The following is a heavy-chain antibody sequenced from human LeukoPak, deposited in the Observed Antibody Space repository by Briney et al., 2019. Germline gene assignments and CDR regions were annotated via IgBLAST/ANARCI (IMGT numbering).Heavy chain of an antibody. CDR3: ARPPWFGELRGSYTNWFDP. V-gene: IGHV3-30-3*01. J-gene: IGHJ5*02. D-gene: IGHD3-10*01. CDR1: GFTFSSYA. Sequence: GGSLRLSCAASGFTFSSYAMHWVRQAPGKGLEWVAVISYDGSNKYYADSVKGRFTISRDNSKNTLYLQMNSLRAEDTAVYYCARPPWFGELRGSYTNWFDPWGQGTLVTVFS. CDR2: ISYDGSNK.